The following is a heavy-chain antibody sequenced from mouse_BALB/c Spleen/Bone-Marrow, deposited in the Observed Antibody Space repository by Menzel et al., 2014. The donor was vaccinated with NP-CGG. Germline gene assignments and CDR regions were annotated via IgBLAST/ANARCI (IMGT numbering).Heavy chain of an antibody. D-gene: IGHD2-4*01. CDR2: INPNNSGT. CDR3: ARGRYDSDGWYFDV. J-gene: IGHJ1*01. V-gene: IGHV1-53*01. Sequence: QVQLKQSGAEMVKPGASVKLSCKASGDIFTSYYMYWVKRRPGQGLEWIGGINPNNSGTNFNEKFKSEATLTVDKSSSTAYMELSSLTSEDSAVYYCARGRYDSDGWYFDVWGAGTTVTVSS. CDR1: GDIFTSYY.